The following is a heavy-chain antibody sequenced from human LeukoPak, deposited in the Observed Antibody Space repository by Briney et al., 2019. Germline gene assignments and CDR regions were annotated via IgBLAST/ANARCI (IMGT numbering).Heavy chain of an antibody. CDR2: IWHDASHT. V-gene: IGHV3-33*01. D-gene: IGHD3-10*01. Sequence: PGGSLRLSCAASGFSFSTYAMHWVRQAPGKGLEWVALIWHDASHTFYTDSVKGRFTISRDNSKNTVYLQMNSLGGEDTAVYYCASEIFGSGGYPDYWGQGTLVTVSS. CDR3: ASEIFGSGGYPDY. J-gene: IGHJ4*02. CDR1: GFSFSTYA.